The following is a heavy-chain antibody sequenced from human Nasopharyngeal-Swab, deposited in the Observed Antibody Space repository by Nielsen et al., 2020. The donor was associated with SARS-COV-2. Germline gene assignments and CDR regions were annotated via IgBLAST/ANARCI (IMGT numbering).Heavy chain of an antibody. CDR2: IWYDGSNK. CDR3: ARDPYYSGSYIGYYYYMDV. D-gene: IGHD1-26*01. V-gene: IGHV3-33*01. J-gene: IGHJ6*03. Sequence: WIRQPPGKGLEWVAVIWYDGSNKYYADSVKGRFTISRDNSKNTLYLQMNSLRAEDTAVYYCARDPYYSGSYIGYYYYMDVWGKGTTVTVSS.